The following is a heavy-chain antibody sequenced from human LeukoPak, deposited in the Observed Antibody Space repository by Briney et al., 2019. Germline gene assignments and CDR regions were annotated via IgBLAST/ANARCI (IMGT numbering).Heavy chain of an antibody. CDR2: INHSGST. CDR3: ARGRRVGVATSCFYY. Sequence: SETLSLTCAVYGGSFSGYYWSWIRQPPGKGLEWIGEINHSGSTNYNPSLKSRITISVDTSKNQFSLKLSSVTAADTAVYYCARGRRVGVATSCFYYWGEGTLVTVSS. V-gene: IGHV4-34*01. CDR1: GGSFSGYY. D-gene: IGHD2-15*01. J-gene: IGHJ4*02.